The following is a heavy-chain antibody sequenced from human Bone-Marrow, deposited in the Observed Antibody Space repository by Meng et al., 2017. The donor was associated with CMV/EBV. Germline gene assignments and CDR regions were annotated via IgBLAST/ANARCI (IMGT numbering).Heavy chain of an antibody. CDR3: ARDGLGATVAYYYGMNV. Sequence: GESLKISCAASGFTFSSYAMTWVRQAPGKGLEWVSYIGSSGSTIYDADSVKGRFTISRDNAKNSLYLQMNSLRAEDTAVYYCARDGLGATVAYYYGMNVWGQGTTVTVSS. V-gene: IGHV3-48*04. D-gene: IGHD1-26*01. CDR1: GFTFSSYA. J-gene: IGHJ6*02. CDR2: IGSSGSTI.